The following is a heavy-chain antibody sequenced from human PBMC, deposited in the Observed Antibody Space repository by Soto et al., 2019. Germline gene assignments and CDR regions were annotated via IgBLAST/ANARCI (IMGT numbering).Heavy chain of an antibody. J-gene: IGHJ4*02. CDR1: GGSISSGGHS. Sequence: QLQLQESGAGLVKPSQTLSLTCTVSGGSISSGGHSWSWIRQPPGKGLEWIGFIFHTVGTYYTPSLQSRLSVSLDLSRNQFSLKLYSVTAADTAIYYCARGTFSYGPNLHYFDFWGQGSLVTVSS. V-gene: IGHV4-30-2*01. CDR2: IFHTVGT. D-gene: IGHD5-18*01. CDR3: ARGTFSYGPNLHYFDF.